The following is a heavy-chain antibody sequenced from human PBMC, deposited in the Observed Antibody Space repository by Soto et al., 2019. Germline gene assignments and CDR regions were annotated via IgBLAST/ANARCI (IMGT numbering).Heavy chain of an antibody. Sequence: QVQLQQWGAGLLKPSETLSLTCAVYGGSFSGYYWSWIRQPPGKGLEWIGEINHSGSTNYNPSLKSRPTIPVDASKNQVSLKLSSVPAAGTAVYYCARVSGIYSYGMDVWGQGTTVTVSS. CDR2: INHSGST. D-gene: IGHD3-10*01. CDR1: GGSFSGYY. V-gene: IGHV4-34*01. CDR3: ARVSGIYSYGMDV. J-gene: IGHJ6*02.